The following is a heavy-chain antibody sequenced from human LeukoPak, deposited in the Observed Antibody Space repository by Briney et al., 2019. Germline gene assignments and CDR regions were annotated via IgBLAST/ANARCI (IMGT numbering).Heavy chain of an antibody. CDR3: ATYYVNGAGRGH. CDR2: NINT. J-gene: IGHJ4*02. CDR1: GASVSSGDHH. D-gene: IGHD2-8*01. Sequence: SETLSLICIVSGASVSSGDHHWSWIRQAPGKGLEWIGHNINTYYNSSLKSRVTISIDTSKNQFSLMLSTVTAADAAIYYCATYYVNGAGRGHWGPGTLVTVSS. V-gene: IGHV4-61*08.